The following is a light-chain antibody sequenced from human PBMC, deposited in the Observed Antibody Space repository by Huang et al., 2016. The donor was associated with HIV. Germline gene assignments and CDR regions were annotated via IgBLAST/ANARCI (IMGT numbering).Light chain of an antibody. Sequence: EIIITQSPATLSLSLGEGASLSCRPNQTVSTNLAWYLHRPGPSPGILIFGASTRASGLPGRFSGSGSGTQFTLTVSGLQSEDFAVYYCQQYHNWPYTFGQGTKLEI. V-gene: IGKV3-15*01. CDR3: QQYHNWPYT. CDR2: GAS. CDR1: QTVSTN. J-gene: IGKJ2*01.